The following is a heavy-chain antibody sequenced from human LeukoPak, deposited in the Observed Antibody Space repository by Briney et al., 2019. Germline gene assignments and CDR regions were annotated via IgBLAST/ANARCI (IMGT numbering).Heavy chain of an antibody. Sequence: ASVKVSCKASGYTFTSYDINWLRQATGQGLEWMGWMNPNSGNTGYAQKFQGRVTMTRNTSISTAYMELSSLRSEDTAVYYCARGIAGCSGGSCYSGSFRRGDWFDPWGQGTLVTVSS. CDR2: MNPNSGNT. V-gene: IGHV1-8*01. D-gene: IGHD2-15*01. J-gene: IGHJ5*02. CDR1: GYTFTSYD. CDR3: ARGIAGCSGGSCYSGSFRRGDWFDP.